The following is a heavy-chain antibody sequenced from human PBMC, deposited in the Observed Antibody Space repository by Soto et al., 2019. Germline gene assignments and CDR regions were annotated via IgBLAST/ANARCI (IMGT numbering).Heavy chain of an antibody. D-gene: IGHD2-2*02. J-gene: IGHJ2*01. CDR1: GGSISSGGYY. CDR3: ARTISDWYFDL. Sequence: SETLSLTCTVSGGSISSGGYYWSWIRQHPGKGLEWIGYIYYSGSTYYNPSLKSRVTISVDTSKNQFSLKLSSVTAADTAVYYCARTISDWYFDLWGRGTLVTVSS. V-gene: IGHV4-31*03. CDR2: IYYSGST.